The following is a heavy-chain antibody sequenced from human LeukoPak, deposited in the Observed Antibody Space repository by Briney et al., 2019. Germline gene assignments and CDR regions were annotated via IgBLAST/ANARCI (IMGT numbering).Heavy chain of an antibody. J-gene: IGHJ6*02. CDR3: AKDQEDHYYYGMDV. Sequence: GGSLRLSCAASGFTFSSYGMHWVRQAPGKGLEWVAVISYDGSNKYYADSVKGRFTISRDNSKNTLYLQMNSLRAEDTAVYYCAKDQEDHYYYGMDVWGQGTTVTVSS. D-gene: IGHD2-15*01. V-gene: IGHV3-30*18. CDR1: GFTFSSYG. CDR2: ISYDGSNK.